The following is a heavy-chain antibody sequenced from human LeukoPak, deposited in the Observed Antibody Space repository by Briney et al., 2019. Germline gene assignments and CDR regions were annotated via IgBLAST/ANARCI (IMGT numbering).Heavy chain of an antibody. CDR3: AREYFDAHNWFDP. V-gene: IGHV4-59*01. J-gene: IGHJ5*02. D-gene: IGHD3-9*01. Sequence: SQTLSLTCTVSGGSISSYYWSWIRQPPGKGLEWVGYIYYSGSTNYNPSLKSRVTISVDTSKKQFSLNLSSVTAADTAVYYCAREYFDAHNWFDPWGQGTLVTVSS. CDR2: IYYSGST. CDR1: GGSISSYY.